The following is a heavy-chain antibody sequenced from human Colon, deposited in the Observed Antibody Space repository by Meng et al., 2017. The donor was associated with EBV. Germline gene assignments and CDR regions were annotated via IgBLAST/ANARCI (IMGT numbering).Heavy chain of an antibody. CDR2: NYYTGSS. CDR1: CGSINSVDYY. J-gene: IGHJ4*02. Sequence: SRQGLGMLSQTLSHSCTFSCGSINSVDYYWRWIRRPQGKGLEWIWYNYYTGSSYYTPSLKSRVTISMDTSKNQFSLRLSSVTAADTAVYYCARNYYFDYWGQGTLVTVSS. V-gene: IGHV4-30-4*01. CDR3: ARNYYFDY.